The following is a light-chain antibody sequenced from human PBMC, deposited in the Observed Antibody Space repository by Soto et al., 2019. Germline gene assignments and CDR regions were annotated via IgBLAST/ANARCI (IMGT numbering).Light chain of an antibody. CDR2: DAS. J-gene: IGKJ1*01. V-gene: IGKV1-5*01. Sequence: QMTQSSSTLSESAQARDTMTCRSSQSISSWLAWYQQKPGKDTKLLIYDASSLESGVPSRFSGSGSGTEFTLTISSLQPDECATYYCKNYNSYSEAFGNGNKVVIK. CDR1: QSISSW. CDR3: KNYNSYSEA.